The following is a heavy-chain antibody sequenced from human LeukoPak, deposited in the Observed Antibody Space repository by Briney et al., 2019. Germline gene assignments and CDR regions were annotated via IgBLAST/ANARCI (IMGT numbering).Heavy chain of an antibody. CDR1: GFTFSNAW. CDR3: AKFEGATIPGWFNDY. J-gene: IGHJ4*02. V-gene: IGHV3-23*05. CDR2: IDKTTYPT. Sequence: AGGSLRLSCAASGFTFSNAWMSWVRQAPGKGPEWVSTIDKTTYPTSYADSVKGRFTISRDNSKNTLYLQMNSLRTEDTAVYFCAKFEGATIPGWFNDYWGQGSWSPSPQ. D-gene: IGHD6-19*01.